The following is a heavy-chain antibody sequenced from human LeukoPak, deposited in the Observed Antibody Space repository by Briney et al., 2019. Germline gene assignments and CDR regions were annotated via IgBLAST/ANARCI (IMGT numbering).Heavy chain of an antibody. D-gene: IGHD3-22*01. CDR2: ISWNGGTI. CDR1: GFTFDDYG. Sequence: PGGSLRLSCAGSGFTFDDYGMDWVRQVPGKGLEWVSGISWNGGTIGYADSVKGRFTISRDNAKSSLFLQMDSLRAEDTALYYCARDQSLYYYDSSGAVPEYFQHWGQGTLVTVSS. CDR3: ARDQSLYYYDSSGAVPEYFQH. V-gene: IGHV3-9*01. J-gene: IGHJ1*01.